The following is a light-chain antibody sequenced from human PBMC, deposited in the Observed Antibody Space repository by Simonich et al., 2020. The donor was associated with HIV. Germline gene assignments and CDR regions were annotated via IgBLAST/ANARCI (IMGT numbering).Light chain of an antibody. Sequence: EIVLTQSPAPLSLSPGERATLSCRASQSISSYLAWYQQKPGQAPRLLIYDSSNRATGIPARFSGSGSGTDFTLTISSLEPEDFVVYYCQQRSNWPLTFGGGTKVEIK. V-gene: IGKV3-11*01. CDR1: QSISSY. CDR3: QQRSNWPLT. J-gene: IGKJ4*01. CDR2: DSS.